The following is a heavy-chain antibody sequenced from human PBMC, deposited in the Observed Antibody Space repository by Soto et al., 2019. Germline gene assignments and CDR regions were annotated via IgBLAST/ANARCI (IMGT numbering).Heavy chain of an antibody. CDR2: INPSGGST. D-gene: IGHD2-2*01. Sequence: ASVKVSCKAFGYTFTSYYMHWVRQAPGQGLEWMGIINPSGGSTSYAQKFQGRVTMTRDTSTSTVYMELSSLRSEDTAVYYCARGGNCSSTSCYGGRHYYYYGMDVWGQGTTVTVS. V-gene: IGHV1-46*03. CDR1: GYTFTSYY. CDR3: ARGGNCSSTSCYGGRHYYYYGMDV. J-gene: IGHJ6*02.